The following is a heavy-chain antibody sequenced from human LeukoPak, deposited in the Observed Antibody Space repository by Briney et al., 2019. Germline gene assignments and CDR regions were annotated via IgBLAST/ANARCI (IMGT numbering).Heavy chain of an antibody. CDR3: ARGAGYSSSWYDSKNWFDP. CDR1: EHTRSSYY. Sequence: ASVKVSCKAVEHTRSSYYMHWVRQAPGQGLEWMGWINPNSGGTNYAQKFQGRVTMTRDTSISTAYMELSRLRSDDTAVYYCARGAGYSSSWYDSKNWFDPWGQGTLVTVSS. CDR2: INPNSGGT. J-gene: IGHJ5*02. V-gene: IGHV1-2*02. D-gene: IGHD6-13*01.